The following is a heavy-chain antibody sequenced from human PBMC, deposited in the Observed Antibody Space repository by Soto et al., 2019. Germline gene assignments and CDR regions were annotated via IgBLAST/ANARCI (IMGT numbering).Heavy chain of an antibody. CDR3: ATSRTGDSFDY. CDR2: ISYDGSNK. CDR1: GFTFSSYG. J-gene: IGHJ4*02. V-gene: IGHV3-30*03. D-gene: IGHD7-27*01. Sequence: QVQLVESGGGVVQPGRSLRLSCAASGFTFSSYGMHWVRQAPGKGLEWVAVISYDGSNKYYADSVKGRFTISRDNSKNTLYLQMNSLRAEDTAVYYCATSRTGDSFDYWGQGTLVTVFS.